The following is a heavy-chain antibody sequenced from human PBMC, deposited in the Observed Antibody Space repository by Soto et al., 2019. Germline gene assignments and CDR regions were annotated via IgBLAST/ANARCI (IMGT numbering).Heavy chain of an antibody. J-gene: IGHJ6*02. CDR3: ARSRWLLRPNYYYYFGMDV. CDR2: ISSSSSYI. V-gene: IGHV3-21*01. D-gene: IGHD2-15*01. Sequence: PGRSLRLSCAASGFTFSSYSMNWVRQAPGKGLEWVSSISSSSSYIYYADSVKGRFTISRDNAKNSLYLQMNSLRAEETAVYYCARSRWLLRPNYYYYFGMDVWGQGTTVAVSS. CDR1: GFTFSSYS.